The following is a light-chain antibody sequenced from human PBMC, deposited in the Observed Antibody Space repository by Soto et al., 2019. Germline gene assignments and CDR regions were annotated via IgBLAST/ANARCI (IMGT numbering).Light chain of an antibody. V-gene: IGLV2-18*02. CDR1: SNDVASNYR. CDR2: GVT. J-gene: IGLJ1*01. Sequence: QAVVTQPPSVSGSPGQSVTISCTGTSNDVASNYRVSWYQQPPGTAPQLVIYGVTNRPSGVPDRFSGSRSGNTASLTISGLKAEEKAAYFCISYTDSSTYVFGTGTKVTVL. CDR3: ISYTDSSTYV.